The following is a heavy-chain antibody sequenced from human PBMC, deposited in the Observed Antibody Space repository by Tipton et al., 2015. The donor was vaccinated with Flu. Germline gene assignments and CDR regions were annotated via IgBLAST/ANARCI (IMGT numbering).Heavy chain of an antibody. D-gene: IGHD3-16*01. CDR2: IYDTVTS. CDR3: ARARAPYYYYAMNV. J-gene: IGHJ6*02. V-gene: IGHV4-59*01. Sequence: TLSLTCTVSDDSITSYYWSWIRQPPGKGLEWIGYIYDTVTSNYNPSIKSRLTISVDSSKNQLSLKLTSVTAADTAVYYCARARAPYYYYAMNVWGQGTTVTVSS. CDR1: DDSITSYY.